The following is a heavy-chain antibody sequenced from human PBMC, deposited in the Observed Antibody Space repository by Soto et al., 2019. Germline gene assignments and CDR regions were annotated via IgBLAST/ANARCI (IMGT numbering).Heavy chain of an antibody. J-gene: IGHJ4*02. Sequence: LRLSCAASGFTFSTYWMSWVRQAPGKGLEWVANIKQDGSEKYYVDSVKGRFTISRDNAKNSLYLQMNSLRAEDTAVYYCARDETYYYGSGPAGGQGTLVTVSS. CDR2: IKQDGSEK. CDR1: GFTFSTYW. CDR3: ARDETYYYGSGPA. V-gene: IGHV3-7*01. D-gene: IGHD3-10*01.